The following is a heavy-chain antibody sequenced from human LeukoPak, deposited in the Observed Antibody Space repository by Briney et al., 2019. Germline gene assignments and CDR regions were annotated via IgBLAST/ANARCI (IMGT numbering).Heavy chain of an antibody. Sequence: GGSLRLSCAASGFRFSDFTMTWVRQAPGKGPEWVSAIGGRGGSTYYEDSLGGRFIISRDNSKDMVYLQMNSLKVEDTATYYCGKEGGAWGQGTKVTVSS. CDR3: GKEGGA. CDR2: IGGRGGST. V-gene: IGHV3-23*01. J-gene: IGHJ5*02. CDR1: GFRFSDFT. D-gene: IGHD3-16*01.